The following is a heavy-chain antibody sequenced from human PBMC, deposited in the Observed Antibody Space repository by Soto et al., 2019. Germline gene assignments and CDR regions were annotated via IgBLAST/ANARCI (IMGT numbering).Heavy chain of an antibody. D-gene: IGHD3-10*01. CDR3: ARAVGSFDY. CDR1: GFAFNTYG. V-gene: IGHV3-33*01. J-gene: IGHJ4*01. CDR2: IWYDGSNK. Sequence: QVPLEESGGGVVQPGRSLRLSCAASGFAFNTYGMHWVRQAPGKGLEWVAVIWYDGSNKYYADSVKGRFTISRDNSKNTLYLQMNSLRVEDTAVYYCARAVGSFDYWGQGTLVTVSS.